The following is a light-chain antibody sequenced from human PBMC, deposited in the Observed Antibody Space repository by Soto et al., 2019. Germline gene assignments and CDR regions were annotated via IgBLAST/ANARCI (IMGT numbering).Light chain of an antibody. V-gene: IGKV1-5*03. CDR2: KAS. Sequence: DIKMTQSPSTLSGSVGGRVTITCRASQTISSWLAWYQQKPGKAPKLLIYKASTLKSGVPSRFGGSGSGTEFTLTISSLQPDDFAAYYCQHYISYGTFGQGTKVDNK. CDR1: QTISSW. J-gene: IGKJ1*01. CDR3: QHYISYGT.